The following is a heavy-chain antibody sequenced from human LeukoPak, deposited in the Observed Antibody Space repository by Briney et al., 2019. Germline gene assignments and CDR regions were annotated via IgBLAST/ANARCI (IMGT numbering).Heavy chain of an antibody. J-gene: IGHJ4*02. CDR1: GFTFSSYG. Sequence: GSSLRLSCAASGFTFSSYGMHWVRQAPGKGLEWVAVISYDGSNKYYADSVKGRFTISRDNSKNTLYLQMNSLRAEDTAVYYCAKDRGRTSGYDYWGQGTLVTVSS. D-gene: IGHD2-2*01. CDR3: AKDRGRTSGYDY. V-gene: IGHV3-30*18. CDR2: ISYDGSNK.